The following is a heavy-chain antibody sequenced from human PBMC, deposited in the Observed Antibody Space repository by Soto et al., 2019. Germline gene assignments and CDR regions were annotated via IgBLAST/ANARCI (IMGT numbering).Heavy chain of an antibody. CDR1: GFTFSSYG. D-gene: IGHD3-22*01. J-gene: IGHJ4*02. CDR3: ASAYYYDSSGYGHYFDY. V-gene: IGHV3-33*01. CDR2: IWYDGSNK. Sequence: GGSLRLSCAASGFTFSSYGMHWVRQAPGKGLEWVAVIWYDGSNKYYADSVKGRFTISRDNSKNTLYLQMNSLRAEDTAVYYCASAYYYDSSGYGHYFDYWGQGTLVTVSS.